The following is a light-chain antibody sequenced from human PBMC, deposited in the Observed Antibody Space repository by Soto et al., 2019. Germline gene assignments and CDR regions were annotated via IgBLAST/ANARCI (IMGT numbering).Light chain of an antibody. CDR3: SSYAGSNNGV. V-gene: IGLV2-8*01. Sequence: QSALTQPPSASGSPGQSVTISCTGTSSDVGGYNYVSWYQQHPGKAPKLMIYEVSKRPSGVPDRFSCSKSGNTASLTVSGLQAEEEADYYCSSYAGSNNGVFGGGTQLTVL. CDR1: SSDVGGYNY. CDR2: EVS. J-gene: IGLJ2*01.